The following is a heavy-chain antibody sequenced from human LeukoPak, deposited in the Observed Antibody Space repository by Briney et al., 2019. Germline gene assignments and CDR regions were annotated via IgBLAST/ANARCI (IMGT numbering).Heavy chain of an antibody. Sequence: SETLSLTCAVYGGSFSGYYWSWIRQPPGKGLEWIGEINHSGSTNYNPSLKSRVTISVDTSKSQFSLKLSSVTAADTAVYYCARLDFWSGRNFDYWGQGTLVTVSS. CDR1: GGSFSGYY. D-gene: IGHD3-3*01. CDR3: ARLDFWSGRNFDY. J-gene: IGHJ4*02. V-gene: IGHV4-34*01. CDR2: INHSGST.